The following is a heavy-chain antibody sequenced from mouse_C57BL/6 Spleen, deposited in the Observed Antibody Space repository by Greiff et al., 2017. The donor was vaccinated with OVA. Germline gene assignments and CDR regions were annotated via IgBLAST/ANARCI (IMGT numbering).Heavy chain of an antibody. CDR1: GYAFSSYW. CDR3: ARSDYGNYDAY. D-gene: IGHD2-1*01. V-gene: IGHV1-80*01. J-gene: IGHJ3*01. Sequence: VKLQESGAELVKPGASVKISCKASGYAFSSYWMNWVKQRPGKGLEWIGQIYPGDGDTNYNGKFKGKATLTADKSSSTAYMQLSSLTSEDSAVYFCARSDYGNYDAYWGQGTLVTVSA. CDR2: IYPGDGDT.